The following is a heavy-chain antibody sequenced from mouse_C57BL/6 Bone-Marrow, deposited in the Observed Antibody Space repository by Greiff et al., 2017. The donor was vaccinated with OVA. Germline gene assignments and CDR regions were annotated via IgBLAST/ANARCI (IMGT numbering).Heavy chain of an antibody. Sequence: DVQLVESGGGLVKPGGSLKLSCAASGFTFSSYAMSWVRQTPEKRLEWVATISDGGSYTYYPDNVKGRFTISRDNAKNNLYLQMSHLKSEDTAMYYCARDRPYYGSSYWYFDVWGTGTTVTVSS. V-gene: IGHV5-4*01. CDR3: ARDRPYYGSSYWYFDV. D-gene: IGHD1-1*01. CDR2: ISDGGSYT. CDR1: GFTFSSYA. J-gene: IGHJ1*03.